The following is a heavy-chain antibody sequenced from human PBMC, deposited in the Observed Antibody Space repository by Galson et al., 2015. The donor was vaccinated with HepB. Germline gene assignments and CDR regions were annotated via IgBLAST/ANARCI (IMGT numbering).Heavy chain of an antibody. CDR1: GYSFTGFY. J-gene: IGHJ3*01. CDR2: INPNSGGA. CDR3: AKEGRPIFRYFDWGLDAFDV. V-gene: IGHV1-2*06. D-gene: IGHD3-9*01. Sequence: SVKVSCKASGYSFTGFYIHWVRQPPGQGLEWMGRINPNSGGANFAQNFQGRVTMTRDTSITTAYMELRRLRSDDTAMYYCAKEGRPIFRYFDWGLDAFDVWGQGTLVTVSS.